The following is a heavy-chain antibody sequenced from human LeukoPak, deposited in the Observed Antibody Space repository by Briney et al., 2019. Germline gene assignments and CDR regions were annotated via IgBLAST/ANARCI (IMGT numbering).Heavy chain of an antibody. J-gene: IGHJ4*02. Sequence: GGSLRLSCAGSGFTFNHYGMHWVRQAPGKGLEWVSFIRYDGSNKYHAESVKGRFTISRDDSKNTLYLQMNSLRAEDTAVYYCARSDTANDYWGQGTLVTVSS. D-gene: IGHD5-18*01. CDR2: IRYDGSNK. CDR1: GFTFNHYG. CDR3: ARSDTANDY. V-gene: IGHV3-30*02.